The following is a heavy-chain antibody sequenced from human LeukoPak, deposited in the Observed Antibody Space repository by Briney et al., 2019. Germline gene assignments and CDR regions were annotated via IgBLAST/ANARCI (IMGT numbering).Heavy chain of an antibody. V-gene: IGHV3-21*01. CDR2: ISSSSSYI. J-gene: IGHJ6*03. CDR1: GFTFSSYS. CDR3: ARANDNYYYYYMDV. D-gene: IGHD3-9*01. Sequence: GGSLRLSCAASGFTFSSYSMSWVRQAPGKGLEWVSSISSSSSYIYYADSVKGRFTISRDNAKNSLYLQMNSLRAEDTAVYYCARANDNYYYYYMDVWGKGTTVTVSS.